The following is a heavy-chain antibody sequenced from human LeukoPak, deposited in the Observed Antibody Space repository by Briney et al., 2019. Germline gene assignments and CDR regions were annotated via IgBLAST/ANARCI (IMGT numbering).Heavy chain of an antibody. CDR1: GFTFSSYG. D-gene: IGHD3-22*01. Sequence: GGSLRLSCAASGFTFSSYGMHWVRQAPGKGLEWVAFIRYDGSNKYYADSVKGRFTISRDNSKNTLYLQMNSLGAEDTAVYYCAKGNYYDSSAYSYFDYWGQGTLVTVSS. CDR3: AKGNYYDSSAYSYFDY. V-gene: IGHV3-30*02. J-gene: IGHJ4*02. CDR2: IRYDGSNK.